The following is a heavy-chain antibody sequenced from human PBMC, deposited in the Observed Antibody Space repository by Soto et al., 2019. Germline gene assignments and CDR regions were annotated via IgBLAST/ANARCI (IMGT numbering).Heavy chain of an antibody. Sequence: PSETLSLTCTVSGGSISSYYWSWIRQPPGKGLEWIGYIYYSGSTNYNPSLKSRVTISVDTSKNQFSLKLSSVTAADTAVYYCARTIVDTAMVTEIWFDSWGQGTLVTVSS. CDR2: IYYSGST. J-gene: IGHJ5*01. V-gene: IGHV4-59*01. D-gene: IGHD5-18*01. CDR3: ARTIVDTAMVTEIWFDS. CDR1: GGSISSYY.